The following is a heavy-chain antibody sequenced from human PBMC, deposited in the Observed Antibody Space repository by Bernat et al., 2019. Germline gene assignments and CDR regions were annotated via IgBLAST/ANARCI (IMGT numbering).Heavy chain of an antibody. J-gene: IGHJ3*02. CDR3: ARGDRVTTLGAFDI. Sequence: ISSGDYYWSWIRQPPGKGLEWIGYIYYSGRTYYNPSLKSRVPISVDTSKNQFSLKLSSVTAADTAVYYCARGDRVTTLGAFDIWG. D-gene: IGHD4-17*01. CDR2: IYYSGRT. CDR1: ISSGDYY. V-gene: IGHV4-30-4*01.